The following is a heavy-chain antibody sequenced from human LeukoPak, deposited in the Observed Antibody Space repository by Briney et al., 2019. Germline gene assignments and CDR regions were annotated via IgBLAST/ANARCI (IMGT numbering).Heavy chain of an antibody. D-gene: IGHD2-2*01. Sequence: ASVKVSCKASGYTFTGYYMHWVRQAPGQGLEWMGWINPNSGGTNYAQKFQGRVTMTRDTSISTAYMELSRLRSDDTAVYYCARDVRDIVVVPAAGDGMDVWGQGTTVTVSS. CDR3: ARDVRDIVVVPAAGDGMDV. J-gene: IGHJ6*02. V-gene: IGHV1-2*02. CDR2: INPNSGGT. CDR1: GYTFTGYY.